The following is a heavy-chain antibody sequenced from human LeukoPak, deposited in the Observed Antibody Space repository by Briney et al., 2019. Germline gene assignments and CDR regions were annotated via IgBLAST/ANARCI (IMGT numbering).Heavy chain of an antibody. CDR1: GYTFTSYY. CDR2: INPSGGST. Sequence: ASVKVSCKASGYTFTSYYMHWVRQAPGQGPEWMGIINPSGGSTSYAQKFQGRVTMTRDTSTSTVYMELSSLRSEDTAAYYCARDLSRRGLYSSSSDYYYMDVWGKGTTVTVSS. D-gene: IGHD6-6*01. J-gene: IGHJ6*03. V-gene: IGHV1-46*01. CDR3: ARDLSRRGLYSSSSDYYYMDV.